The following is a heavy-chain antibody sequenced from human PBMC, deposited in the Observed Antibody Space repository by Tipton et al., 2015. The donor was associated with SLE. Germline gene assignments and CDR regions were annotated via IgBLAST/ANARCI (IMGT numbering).Heavy chain of an antibody. CDR3: ARRRYNYYYFDY. Sequence: LRLSCTVSGGSISSSSYYWGWIRQPPGKGLGWIGSIYYSGSTYYNPSLKSRVTISVDTSKNQFSLKLSSVTAADTAVYYCARRRYNYYYFDYWGQGTLVTVSS. D-gene: IGHD1-1*01. CDR1: GGSISSSSYY. J-gene: IGHJ4*02. CDR2: IYYSGST. V-gene: IGHV4-39*07.